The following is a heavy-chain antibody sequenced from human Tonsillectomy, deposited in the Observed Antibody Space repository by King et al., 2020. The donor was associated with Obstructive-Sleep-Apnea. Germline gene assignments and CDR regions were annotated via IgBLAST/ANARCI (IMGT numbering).Heavy chain of an antibody. CDR1: GFTFSVYA. V-gene: IGHV3-23*04. CDR2: ISGNGGDST. Sequence: VQLVESGGGFVQTGGSLRLSCAASGFTFSVYAMNWVRQAPGKGLEWVSSISGNGGDSTFYADSVKGRLTISRDNSKNTLYLQMNSLRAEDTAVYYCAKDLSSWYSDYPFDYWGQGTLVTVSS. D-gene: IGHD6-13*01. CDR3: AKDLSSWYSDYPFDY. J-gene: IGHJ4*02.